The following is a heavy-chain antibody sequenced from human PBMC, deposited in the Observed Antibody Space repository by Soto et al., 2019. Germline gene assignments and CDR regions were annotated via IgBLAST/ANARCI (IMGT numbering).Heavy chain of an antibody. CDR3: ASPTLGAFDM. J-gene: IGHJ3*02. D-gene: IGHD3-16*01. CDR1: GGSISSSNYY. V-gene: IGHV4-39*01. CDR2: IYYGGST. Sequence: SETLSLTCTVSGGSISSSNYYWGWIRQPPGKGLEWIGSIYYGGSTSYNSSLKSRVTISVDTSKNQFSLRLSSVTAADTAVYYCASPTLGAFDMWGQGTMVTVSS.